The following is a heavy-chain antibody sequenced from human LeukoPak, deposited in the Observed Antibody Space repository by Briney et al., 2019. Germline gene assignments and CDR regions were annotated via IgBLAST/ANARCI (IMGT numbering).Heavy chain of an antibody. CDR3: ASSHSSSWSGDDAFDI. D-gene: IGHD6-13*01. J-gene: IGHJ3*02. Sequence: SETLSLTCTVSGGSISSSSYYWGWIRQPPGKGLEWIGIFYYSGSTYYNPTLKSRVTISVDTSKNHFSLKLSSVTAADTAVYYCASSHSSSWSGDDAFDIWGQGTMVTVSS. V-gene: IGHV4-39*07. CDR1: GGSISSSSYY. CDR2: FYYSGST.